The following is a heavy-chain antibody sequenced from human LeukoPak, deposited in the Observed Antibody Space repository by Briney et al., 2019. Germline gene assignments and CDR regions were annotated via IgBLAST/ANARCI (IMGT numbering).Heavy chain of an antibody. CDR3: AKVYGSSWHYYYMDV. Sequence: GGSLRLSCAASGFTFSSYGMSWVRQAPGKGLEWVSAISGSGGSTYYADSVKGRFTISRDNSKNTRYLQMNSLRAEDTAVYYCAKVYGSSWHYYYMDVWGKGTTVTISS. CDR1: GFTFSSYG. D-gene: IGHD6-13*01. V-gene: IGHV3-23*01. J-gene: IGHJ6*03. CDR2: ISGSGGST.